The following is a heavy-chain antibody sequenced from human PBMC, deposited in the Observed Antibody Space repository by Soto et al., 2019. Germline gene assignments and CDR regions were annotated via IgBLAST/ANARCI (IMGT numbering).Heavy chain of an antibody. CDR3: ASGGEYYDENLPHYYFFGMHV. Sequence: QVQLVQSGAEVKKPGSSVKVSCKASGGTFSNYPITWVRRAPGQGLEWLGGIIPIFGKADYTQKFQGRVTITAHEPTSTAYMEISSLRSEDTAVYYCASGGEYYDENLPHYYFFGMHVWGPGTTVTVSS. CDR2: IIPIFGKA. D-gene: IGHD3-16*01. CDR1: GGTFSNYP. J-gene: IGHJ6*02. V-gene: IGHV1-69*01.